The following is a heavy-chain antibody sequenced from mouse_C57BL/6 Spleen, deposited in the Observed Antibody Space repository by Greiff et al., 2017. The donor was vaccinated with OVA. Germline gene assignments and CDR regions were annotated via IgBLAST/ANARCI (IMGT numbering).Heavy chain of an antibody. Sequence: DVMLVESGEGLVKPGGSLKLSCAASGFTFSSYAMSWVRQTPEKRLEWVAYISSGGDYIYYADTVKGRFTISRDNARNTLYLQMSSLKSEDTAMYYCTRDYGSSFDVWGTGTTVTVSS. D-gene: IGHD1-1*01. V-gene: IGHV5-9-1*02. J-gene: IGHJ1*03. CDR1: GFTFSSYA. CDR3: TRDYGSSFDV. CDR2: ISSGGDYI.